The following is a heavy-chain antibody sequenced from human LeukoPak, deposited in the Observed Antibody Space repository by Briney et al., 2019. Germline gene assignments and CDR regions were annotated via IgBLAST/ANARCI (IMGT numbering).Heavy chain of an antibody. V-gene: IGHV3-49*03. CDR3: ARGHPGYSYLSSGFDY. Sequence: GGSLRLSCTASGFTFGDYAMSWFRQAPGKGLEWVGFIRSKAYGGTTEYAASVKGRFTISRDDSKSIAYLQMNSLRAEDTAVYYCARGHPGYSYLSSGFDYWGQGTLVTVSS. J-gene: IGHJ4*02. D-gene: IGHD5-18*01. CDR1: GFTFGDYA. CDR2: IRSKAYGGTT.